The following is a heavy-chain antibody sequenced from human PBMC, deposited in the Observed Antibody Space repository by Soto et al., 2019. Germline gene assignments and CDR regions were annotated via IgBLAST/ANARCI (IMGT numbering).Heavy chain of an antibody. J-gene: IGHJ6*02. D-gene: IGHD3-16*01. V-gene: IGHV4-30-4*01. CDR3: ARSSMITFGGVNGMDV. CDR2: IYYSGST. CDR1: GGSISSGDYY. Sequence: NPSETLSLTCTVSGGSISSGDYYWSWIRQPPGKGLEWIGYIYYSGSTYYNPSLKSRVTISVDTSKNQFSLKLSSVTAADTAVYCCARSSMITFGGVNGMDVWGQGTTVTVSS.